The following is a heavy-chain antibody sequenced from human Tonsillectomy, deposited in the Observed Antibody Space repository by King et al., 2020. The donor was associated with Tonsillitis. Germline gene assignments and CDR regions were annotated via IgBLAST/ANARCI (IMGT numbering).Heavy chain of an antibody. D-gene: IGHD3-9*01. CDR3: ARDLRIQYFVGDRGYYYYGMDI. J-gene: IGHJ6*02. V-gene: IGHV3-48*01. CDR2: ISSTSSAI. CDR1: GFSFSSYS. Sequence: VQLVESGGGLVQPGGSLRLSCAASGFSFSSYSVNWVRQAPGKGPEWVSYISSTSSAIFYADSVKGRFTISRDNAKNSPYLQLDSLRAEDTAVYYCARDLRIQYFVGDRGYYYYGMDIWGQGTTVTVSS.